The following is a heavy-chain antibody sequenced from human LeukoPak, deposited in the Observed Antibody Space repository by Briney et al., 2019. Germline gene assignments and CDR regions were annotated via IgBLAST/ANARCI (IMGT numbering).Heavy chain of an antibody. CDR2: ISGSGGGT. J-gene: IGHJ6*02. D-gene: IGHD3-3*01. V-gene: IGHV3-23*01. CDR3: AKGETYDFWSGSFDYYYGMDV. Sequence: GGSLRLSCVASGFTFSNYAMSWVRQAPGKGLEWVSAISGSGGGTYYADSVKGRFTISRDNSKNTLYLQMNSLRAEDTAVYYCAKGETYDFWSGSFDYYYGMDVWGQGTTVTVSS. CDR1: GFTFSNYA.